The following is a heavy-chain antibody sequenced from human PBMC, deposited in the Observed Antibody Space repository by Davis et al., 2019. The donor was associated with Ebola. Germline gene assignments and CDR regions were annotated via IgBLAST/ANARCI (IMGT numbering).Heavy chain of an antibody. V-gene: IGHV3-30*18. D-gene: IGHD3-3*01. Sequence: GESLKISCASSGFTFSSYAIHRLRQAPGKGLEWVAVMSYDGSNEYYADSVKGRFIISRDIAKKTLYLQMNSLRAEDTAVYYCAKDEPQISDFWSGYYDSWGPGTLVTVSS. CDR1: GFTFSSYA. J-gene: IGHJ4*02. CDR2: MSYDGSNE. CDR3: AKDEPQISDFWSGYYDS.